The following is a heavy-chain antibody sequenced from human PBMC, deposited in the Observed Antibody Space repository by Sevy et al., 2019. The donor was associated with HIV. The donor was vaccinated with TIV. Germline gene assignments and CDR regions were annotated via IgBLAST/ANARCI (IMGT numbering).Heavy chain of an antibody. V-gene: IGHV3-66*02. CDR3: VSIFLSYRSGWSYFDY. Sequence: GGSLRLSCAISGFTVNDNYIIWVRQAPGKGLEWDSVIFSSGSTYYADSAKGRFTISRDNSKKTVDIQMNSVRAEDPAVYYCVSIFLSYRSGWSYFDYWGQGTLVTVSS. D-gene: IGHD6-19*01. CDR2: IFSSGST. CDR1: GFTVNDNY. J-gene: IGHJ4*02.